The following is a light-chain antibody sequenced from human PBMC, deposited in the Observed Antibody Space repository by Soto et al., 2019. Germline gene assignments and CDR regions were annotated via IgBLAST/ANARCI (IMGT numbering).Light chain of an antibody. CDR2: DAY. Sequence: IVLTLSPATLSLSPGQRATRACRASQSVSSYLAWYHQKPRQAHRLPISDAYNSDTGIQARFSGSGSGTYFTLTIRTLEPEDFAVYYCKHRSEWPVSFVQGIRLEI. J-gene: IGKJ5*01. CDR3: KHRSEWPVS. CDR1: QSVSSY. V-gene: IGKV3-11*01.